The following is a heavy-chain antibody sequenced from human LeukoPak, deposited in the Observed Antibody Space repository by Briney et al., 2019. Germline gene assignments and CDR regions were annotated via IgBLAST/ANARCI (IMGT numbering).Heavy chain of an antibody. J-gene: IGHJ4*02. CDR2: ISAYNGNT. CDR1: GYTFTSYG. CDR3: ARGDSCGGDCYGPNFDY. D-gene: IGHD2-21*02. V-gene: IGHV1-18*01. Sequence: ASVKVSCKASGYTFTSYGISWVRHAPGQGLEWMGWISAYNGNTNYAQKLQGRVTMTTDTSTSTAYMELRSLRSDDTAVYYCARGDSCGGDCYGPNFDYWGQGTLVTVSS.